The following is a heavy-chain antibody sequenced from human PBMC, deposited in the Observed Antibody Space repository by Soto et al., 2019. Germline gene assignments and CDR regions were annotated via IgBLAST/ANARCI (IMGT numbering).Heavy chain of an antibody. CDR2: ISYDGRNK. Sequence: QVQLVESGGGVVQPGRSLRLSCAASGFTFSSYGMHWIRQAPGKGLEWVAAISYDGRNKYYVDSVKGRFTISRDNSKNTLDLQMNSLRGEDTAVYYCAKDLGFCGGDCYPDGYWGQGTLVTVSS. CDR3: AKDLGFCGGDCYPDGY. V-gene: IGHV3-30*18. D-gene: IGHD2-21*02. CDR1: GFTFSSYG. J-gene: IGHJ4*02.